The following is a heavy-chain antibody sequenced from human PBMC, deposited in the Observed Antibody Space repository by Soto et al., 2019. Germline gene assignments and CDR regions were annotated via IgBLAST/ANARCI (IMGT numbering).Heavy chain of an antibody. J-gene: IGHJ4*02. CDR2: ISGSGGST. CDR1: GFTFSSYA. D-gene: IGHD3-16*02. CDR3: ARNPPYYDYVWGSYRLGPVGY. V-gene: IGHV3-23*01. Sequence: GGSLRLSCAASGFTFSSYAMSWVRQAPGKGLEWVSAISGSGGSTYYADSVKGRFTISRDNSKNTLYLQMNSLRAEDTAVYYCARNPPYYDYVWGSYRLGPVGYWGQGTLVTVSS.